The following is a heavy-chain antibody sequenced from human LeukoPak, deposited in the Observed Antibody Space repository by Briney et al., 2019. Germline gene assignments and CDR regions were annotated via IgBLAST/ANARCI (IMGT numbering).Heavy chain of an antibody. CDR3: ARLLGYCTNGVCYAQDYYYYYYMDV. D-gene: IGHD2-8*01. Sequence: GGSLRLSCAASGFTFSSYSMNWVRQAPGKGLEWVSSISSSSSYIYYADSVKGRFTISRDNAKNSLYLQMNSLRAEDTAVYYCARLLGYCTNGVCYAQDYYYYYYMDVWGKGTTVTVSS. CDR1: GFTFSSYS. V-gene: IGHV3-21*01. J-gene: IGHJ6*03. CDR2: ISSSSSYI.